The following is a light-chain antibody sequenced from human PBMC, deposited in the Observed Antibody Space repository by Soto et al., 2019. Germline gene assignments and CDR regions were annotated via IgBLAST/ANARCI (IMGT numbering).Light chain of an antibody. Sequence: IVLTQSPATLSLSPGERATLSCRASQSVSSYLAWYQQKPGQAPSLLIYDVSNRATGIAGRFSGSGSGTDFTLTISSLAHEDFAVYYCQQRSTWITFGQGTRLEIK. CDR1: QSVSSY. CDR3: QQRSTWIT. V-gene: IGKV3-11*01. J-gene: IGKJ5*01. CDR2: DVS.